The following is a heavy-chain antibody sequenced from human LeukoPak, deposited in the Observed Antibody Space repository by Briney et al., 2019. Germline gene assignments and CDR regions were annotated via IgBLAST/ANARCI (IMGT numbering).Heavy chain of an antibody. CDR2: IYYSGST. CDR1: GGSISSYY. Sequence: PSETLSLTCTVSGGSISSYYWGWIRQPPGKGLEWIGYIYYSGSTNYNPSLKSRVTISVDTSKNQFSLKLSSVTAADTAVYYCARTRFEQLPLIDYWGQGTLVTVSS. CDR3: ARTRFEQLPLIDY. V-gene: IGHV4-59*01. J-gene: IGHJ4*02. D-gene: IGHD6-6*01.